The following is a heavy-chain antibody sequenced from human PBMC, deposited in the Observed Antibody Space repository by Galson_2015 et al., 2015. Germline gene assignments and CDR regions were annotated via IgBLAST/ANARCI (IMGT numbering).Heavy chain of an antibody. V-gene: IGHV1-69*06. CDR1: GASFITYA. J-gene: IGHJ4*02. D-gene: IGHD2-2*01. CDR3: ARASQDCSRASCPYNY. CDR2: ITPLFGTP. Sequence: SVKVSCKASGASFITYAISWVRQAPGQGLEWMGGITPLFGTPNYAQEFQDRVTITADKSTSTVYLEVSSLRSEDTAVYYCARASQDCSRASCPYNYWGQGTLVIVSS.